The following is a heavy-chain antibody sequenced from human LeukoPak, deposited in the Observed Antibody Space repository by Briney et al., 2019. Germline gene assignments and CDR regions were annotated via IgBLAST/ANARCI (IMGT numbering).Heavy chain of an antibody. CDR1: GFTFSDYA. J-gene: IGHJ4*02. CDR3: ARFASDSGTPVEY. V-gene: IGHV3-23*01. D-gene: IGHD1-26*01. CDR2: ISGGSSGST. Sequence: GGSLRLSCAASGFTFSDYAMSWVRQAPGKGLEWLSVISGGSSGSTYYADSVTGRFTVSRDNAKNTLYLQMSSLRAEDTAVYYCARFASDSGTPVEYWGQGALVTVSS.